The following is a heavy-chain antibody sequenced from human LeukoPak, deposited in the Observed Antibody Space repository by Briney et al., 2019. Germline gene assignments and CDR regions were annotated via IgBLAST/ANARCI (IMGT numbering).Heavy chain of an antibody. CDR2: ISSVSSSI. Sequence: GGSLRLSCAASGFSFSSYSMNWVRQAPGKGLEWVSYISSVSSSIYYADSVKGRFTISRDNAKNSLYLQMNSLRAEDTAVYYCARTYSYGHYYYYYMDVWGKGTTVTVSS. V-gene: IGHV3-48*01. J-gene: IGHJ6*03. CDR3: ARTYSYGHYYYYYMDV. CDR1: GFSFSSYS. D-gene: IGHD5-18*01.